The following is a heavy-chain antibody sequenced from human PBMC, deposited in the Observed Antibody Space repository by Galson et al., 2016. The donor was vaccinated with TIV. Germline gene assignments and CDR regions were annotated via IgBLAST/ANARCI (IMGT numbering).Heavy chain of an antibody. D-gene: IGHD1-26*01. CDR3: ARDRIVDATYYYYYYGMDV. CDR1: GFTFTDHY. Sequence: SLRLSCAVSGFTFTDHYMNWIRQAPGKGLEWVSLISDGGNTYYPDSVKGRFTISRDNSKNTLYLQMNGLRTEDTAVYYCARDRIVDATYYYYYYGMDVWGQG. V-gene: IGHV3-66*02. J-gene: IGHJ6*02. CDR2: ISDGGNT.